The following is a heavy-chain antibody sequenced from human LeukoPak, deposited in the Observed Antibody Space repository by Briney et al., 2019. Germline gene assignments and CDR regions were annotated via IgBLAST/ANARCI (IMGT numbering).Heavy chain of an antibody. CDR3: ARGRTYCSSTSCYSNWFDP. V-gene: IGHV4-34*01. CDR1: GGSLSGYY. CDR2: INHSGST. J-gene: IGHJ5*02. Sequence: SETLSLTCAVYGGSLSGYYWSWIRQPPGKGLEWIGEINHSGSTNYNPSLKSRVTISVDTSKNQFSLKLSSVTAADTAVYYCARGRTYCSSTSCYSNWFDPWGQGTLVTVSS. D-gene: IGHD2-2*01.